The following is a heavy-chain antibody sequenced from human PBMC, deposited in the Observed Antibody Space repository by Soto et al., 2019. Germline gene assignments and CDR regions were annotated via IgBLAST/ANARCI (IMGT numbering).Heavy chain of an antibody. V-gene: IGHV1-18*04. CDR1: GYTFTSYG. Sequence: ASVKVSFKASGYTFTSYGISWVRQAPGQGLEWMGWISAYNGNTNYAQKLQGRVTMTTDTSTSTAYMELRSLRSDDTAVYYCARGYYYGSGSYYNPDAFDIWGQGTMVTVSS. D-gene: IGHD3-10*01. J-gene: IGHJ3*02. CDR2: ISAYNGNT. CDR3: ARGYYYGSGSYYNPDAFDI.